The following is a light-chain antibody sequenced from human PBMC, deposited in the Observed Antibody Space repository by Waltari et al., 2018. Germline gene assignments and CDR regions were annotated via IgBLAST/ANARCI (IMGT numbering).Light chain of an antibody. Sequence: QSALTQPPSASGPPGQSVTISCTGTSTDVGAYNSVSWYQQHPGKAPKLMISEVSKRPSGVPDRFSGSKSGNTASLTVSGLQSEDEADYYCSSYGGSNTVVFGGGTKLTVL. V-gene: IGLV2-8*01. CDR3: SSYGGSNTVV. CDR1: STDVGAYNS. CDR2: EVS. J-gene: IGLJ2*01.